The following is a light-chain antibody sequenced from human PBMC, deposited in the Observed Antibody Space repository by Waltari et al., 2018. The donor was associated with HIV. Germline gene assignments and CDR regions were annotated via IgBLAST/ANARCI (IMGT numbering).Light chain of an antibody. CDR3: CSYADDYTWV. V-gene: IGLV2-11*01. J-gene: IGLJ3*02. Sequence: QSALTQPRSVSGSPGQSVTISCTGTSSDVGDYNYVSWYQQHPGKVPKLMIFDVNKRPAGVPDRFSVSKSGNTASLTISGLQAEDEADYYCCSYADDYTWVFGGGTKLTVL. CDR2: DVN. CDR1: SSDVGDYNY.